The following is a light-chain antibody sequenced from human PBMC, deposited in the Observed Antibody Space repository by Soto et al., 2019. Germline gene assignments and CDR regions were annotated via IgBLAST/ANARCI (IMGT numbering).Light chain of an antibody. V-gene: IGLV2-8*01. CDR2: EDS. J-gene: IGLJ1*01. CDR1: SSDVGGYNY. CDR3: SSYAGSNV. Sequence: QSALTQPPSASGSPGQSVTISCTGTSSDVGGYNYVSWYQQHPGKAPKLMIYEDSKRPSGVPDRFSGSKSGNTASLTVSGLQAEDEADYYCSSYAGSNVFGTGTKVTVL.